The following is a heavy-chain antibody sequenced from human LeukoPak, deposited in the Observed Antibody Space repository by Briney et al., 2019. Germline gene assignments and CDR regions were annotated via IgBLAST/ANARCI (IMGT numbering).Heavy chain of an antibody. CDR1: GFSPSTSAVG. Sequence: SGATLVNRSQTLTQTCTFSGFSPSTSAVGVVCIRHPPGKSLHWLALKYWNDDKRYSPSLKSRLTITKDTSKNQVVLTMTNMDPVDTATYYCAHTYSSSWYNWFDPWGQGTLVTVSS. V-gene: IGHV2-5*01. CDR3: AHTYSSSWYNWFDP. CDR2: KYWNDDK. J-gene: IGHJ5*02. D-gene: IGHD6-13*01.